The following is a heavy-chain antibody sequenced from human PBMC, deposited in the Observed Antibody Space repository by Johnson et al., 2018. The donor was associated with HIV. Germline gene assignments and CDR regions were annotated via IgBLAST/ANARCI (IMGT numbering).Heavy chain of an antibody. V-gene: IGHV3-30*04. CDR3: ARAINDAFDI. Sequence: VQLVESGGGVVQPGRSLRLSCAASGFTFSSYAMHWVRQAPGKGLEWVAVISYDGSNKYYADSVKGRFTISRDNSKNTLYLQMNSLRAEDTAVYFCARAINDAFDIWGQGTMVTVSP. CDR2: ISYDGSNK. CDR1: GFTFSSYA. J-gene: IGHJ3*02.